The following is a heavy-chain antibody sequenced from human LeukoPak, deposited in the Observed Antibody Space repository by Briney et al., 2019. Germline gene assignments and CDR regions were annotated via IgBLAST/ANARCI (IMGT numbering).Heavy chain of an antibody. CDR1: GFTFSSYS. Sequence: GGSLRLSCAASGFTFSSYSMNWVRQAPGKGLEWVSSISSSSSYIYYADSVKGRFTISRDNAKNSLYLQMNSLRAEDTAVYYCARDAAYGYDRFDYWGQGTQVTVSS. J-gene: IGHJ4*02. V-gene: IGHV3-21*01. CDR3: ARDAAYGYDRFDY. D-gene: IGHD5-18*01. CDR2: ISSSSSYI.